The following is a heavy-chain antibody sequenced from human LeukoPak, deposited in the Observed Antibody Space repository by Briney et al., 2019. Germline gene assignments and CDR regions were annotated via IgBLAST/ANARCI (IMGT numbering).Heavy chain of an antibody. D-gene: IGHD6-19*01. J-gene: IGHJ5*02. CDR2: ISSSGSTI. V-gene: IGHV3-48*03. CDR1: GFTFSSYE. Sequence: GGSLGLSCAASGFTFSSYEMNWVRQAPGKGLEWVSYISSSGSTIYYADSVKGRFTISRDNAKNSLYLQMNSLRAEDTAVYYCARDGGDSSGWTQGWFDPWGQGTLVTVSS. CDR3: ARDGGDSSGWTQGWFDP.